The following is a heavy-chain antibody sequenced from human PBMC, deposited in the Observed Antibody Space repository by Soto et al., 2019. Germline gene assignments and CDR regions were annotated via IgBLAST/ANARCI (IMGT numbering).Heavy chain of an antibody. D-gene: IGHD6-13*01. CDR1: GFTVSTNY. CDR3: AKCMGSSWIGVIDN. CDR2: IYTGGST. Sequence: EVQLVETGGGLIQPGGSLRLSCAASGFTVSTNYMSWVRQSPGKGLEWVSVIYTGGSTYYADSVKGRFTISRDNSKNRLFLQMNSLRAEDTAIYCWAKCMGSSWIGVIDNWGQGTLVTVSS. V-gene: IGHV3-53*02. J-gene: IGHJ4*02.